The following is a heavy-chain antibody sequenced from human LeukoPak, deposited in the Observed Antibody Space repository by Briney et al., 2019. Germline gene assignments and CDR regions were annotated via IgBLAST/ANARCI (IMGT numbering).Heavy chain of an antibody. CDR3: ASGMIEFDY. Sequence: PGGSLRLSCTVSGIRFNDYWMSWVRQAPGKGLEWVANIKEDGGEMYYVDSVKGRFIISRDNAKNSVYLQMNILGVEDTAVYYCASGMIEFDYWGQGTLVTVSS. CDR1: GIRFNDYW. D-gene: IGHD1-14*01. J-gene: IGHJ4*02. V-gene: IGHV3-7*01. CDR2: IKEDGGEM.